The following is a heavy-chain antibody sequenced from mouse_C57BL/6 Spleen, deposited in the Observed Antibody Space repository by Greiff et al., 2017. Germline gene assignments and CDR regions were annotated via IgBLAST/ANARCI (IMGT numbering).Heavy chain of an antibody. J-gene: IGHJ2*01. CDR1: GFSLTSYA. Sequence: VKLMESGPGLVAPSQSLSITCTVSGFSLTSYAISWVRQPPGKGLEWLGVIWTGGGTNYKSALKSRLSISKDNSKSQVFLKMNSLQTDDTARYYCARSTVVARYYFDYWGQGTTLTVSS. CDR2: IWTGGGT. D-gene: IGHD1-1*01. V-gene: IGHV2-9-1*01. CDR3: ARSTVVARYYFDY.